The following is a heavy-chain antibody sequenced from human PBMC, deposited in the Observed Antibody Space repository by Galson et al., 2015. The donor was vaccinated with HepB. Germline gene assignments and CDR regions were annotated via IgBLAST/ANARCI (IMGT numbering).Heavy chain of an antibody. CDR1: GYSFTSYW. Sequence: QSGAEVKKPGESLKISCKGSGYSFTSYWIGWVRQMPGKGLEWMGIIYPGDSDTRYSPSFQGQVTISADKSISTAYLQWSSLKASDTAMYYCARYHDYVLGSGPRGYYYGMDFWGQATTVTVSS. CDR3: ARYHDYVLGSGPRGYYYGMDF. D-gene: IGHD3-16*01. J-gene: IGHJ6*02. V-gene: IGHV5-51*03. CDR2: IYPGDSDT.